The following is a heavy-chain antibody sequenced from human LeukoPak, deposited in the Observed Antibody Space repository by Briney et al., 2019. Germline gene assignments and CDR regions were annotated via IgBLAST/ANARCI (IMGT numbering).Heavy chain of an antibody. CDR3: ARAAGRYDY. D-gene: IGHD6-13*01. J-gene: IGHJ4*02. CDR2: ISDSGSTK. V-gene: IGHV3-48*03. CDR1: GFTFSSYE. Sequence: HSGGSLILSCAASGFTFSSYEMNWVRQAPGKGLEWVSYISDSGSTKYYADSVKGRFTIFRDNAKNSLFLQMNSLRAEDSAVYYCARAAGRYDYWGQGTLVTVSS.